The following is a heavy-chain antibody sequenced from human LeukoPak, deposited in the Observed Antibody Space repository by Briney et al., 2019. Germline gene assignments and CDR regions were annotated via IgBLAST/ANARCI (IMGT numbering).Heavy chain of an antibody. Sequence: GASVKVSCKASGGTFSSYAISWVRQAPGQGLEWMGGIIPTFGTANYAQKFQGRVTITADESTSTAYMELSSLRSEDTAVYYCAREGGITGTTEWFDPWGQGTLVTVSS. D-gene: IGHD1-7*01. CDR3: AREGGITGTTEWFDP. J-gene: IGHJ5*02. CDR2: IIPTFGTA. CDR1: GGTFSSYA. V-gene: IGHV1-69*13.